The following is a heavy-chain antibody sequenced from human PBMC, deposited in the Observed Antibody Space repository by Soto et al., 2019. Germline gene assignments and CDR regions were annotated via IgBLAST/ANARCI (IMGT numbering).Heavy chain of an antibody. CDR3: ARGMTTVTTLDY. J-gene: IGHJ4*02. Sequence: QLQLQESGSGLVKPSQTLSLTCAVSGGSISSGGYSWSWIRQPPGKGLEWIGYIYHSGSTYYNPSLKGRITISIDRSKNQLSLKLSSVTAADTAVYYCARGMTTVTTLDYWGQGTLVTVSS. D-gene: IGHD4-4*01. V-gene: IGHV4-30-2*01. CDR2: IYHSGST. CDR1: GGSISSGGYS.